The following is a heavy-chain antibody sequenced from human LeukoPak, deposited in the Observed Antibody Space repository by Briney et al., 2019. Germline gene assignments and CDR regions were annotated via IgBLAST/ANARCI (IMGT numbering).Heavy chain of an antibody. CDR1: GGSFSGYY. CDR2: INHSGST. J-gene: IGHJ4*02. V-gene: IGHV4-34*01. Sequence: PSETLSLTCAVYGGSFSGYYWSWIRQPPGKGLEWIGEINHSGSTNYNPSLKSRVTISVDTSKNQFSLQLSSVTAADTAVYYCARGGIEYSSGWYNDYWGQGTLVTVSS. CDR3: ARGGIEYSSGWYNDY. D-gene: IGHD6-19*01.